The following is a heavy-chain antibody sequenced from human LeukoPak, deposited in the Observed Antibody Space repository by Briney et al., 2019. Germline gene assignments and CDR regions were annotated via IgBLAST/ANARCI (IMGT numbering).Heavy chain of an antibody. CDR3: ASREMATSDAFDI. CDR1: GYSFTSYW. CDR2: IYPGDSDT. V-gene: IGHV5-51*01. Sequence: GESLKISCKGSGYSFTSYWIGWVRQMPGKGLEWMGIIYPGDSDTRYSPSFQGQVTISADKSISTAYLQWSSLKAPATALNYCASREMATSDAFDIWGQGTMVTVSS. J-gene: IGHJ3*02. D-gene: IGHD5-24*01.